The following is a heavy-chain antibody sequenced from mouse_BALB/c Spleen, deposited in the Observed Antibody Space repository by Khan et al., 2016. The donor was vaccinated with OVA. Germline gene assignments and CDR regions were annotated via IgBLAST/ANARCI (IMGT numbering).Heavy chain of an antibody. Sequence: EVQLQESGPGLVKPSQSLSLTCTVTGYSITSDYAWNWIRQFPGNKLEWMGYISYSGRTSYNPSLKSRISITRDTSKNQFFLQLTSVTPEDTATYYDARSLTNTTVVASDFDYWGQGTTLTVSS. V-gene: IGHV3-2*02. CDR1: GYSITSDYA. CDR2: ISYSGRT. D-gene: IGHD1-1*01. J-gene: IGHJ2*01. CDR3: ARSLTNTTVVASDFDY.